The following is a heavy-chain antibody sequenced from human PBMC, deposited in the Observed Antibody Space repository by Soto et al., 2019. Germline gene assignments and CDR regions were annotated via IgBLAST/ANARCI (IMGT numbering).Heavy chain of an antibody. Sequence: QVQLVESGGGVVQPGRSLRLSCAASGFTFSSYGMHWVRQAPGKGLEWVAVIWYDGSNKYYADSVKGRFTISRDNSKNTLYLQMNSLRAGDTAVYYCARGGGYSGYDLDYWGQGTLVTVSS. CDR1: GFTFSSYG. V-gene: IGHV3-33*01. CDR2: IWYDGSNK. J-gene: IGHJ4*02. D-gene: IGHD5-12*01. CDR3: ARGGGYSGYDLDY.